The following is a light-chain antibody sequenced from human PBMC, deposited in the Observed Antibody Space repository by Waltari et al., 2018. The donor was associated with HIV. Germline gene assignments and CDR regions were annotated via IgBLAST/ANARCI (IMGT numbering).Light chain of an antibody. CDR1: LSQVGASIS. Sequence: QSDLTQPPAVSASLRQSVTISSTGTLSQVGASISFSWYQQHPGKAPILMIFDFNKRPSGVPDRFSGSKSGNTASLTISGLQAEEEADYYCCSHADHYRWGFGGGTKLTVL. J-gene: IGLJ2*01. V-gene: IGLV2-11*01. CDR2: DFN. CDR3: CSHADHYRWG.